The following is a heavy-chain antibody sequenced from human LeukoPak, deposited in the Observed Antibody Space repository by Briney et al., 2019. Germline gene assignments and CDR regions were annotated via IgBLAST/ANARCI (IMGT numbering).Heavy chain of an antibody. V-gene: IGHV3-23*01. CDR2: ISGSGGST. D-gene: IGHD2-15*01. Sequence: PGGSLRLSCAASGFTFSSYAMSWVRQAPGKGLEWVSAISGSGGSTYYADSVKGRFAISRDNSKNTLYLQMNSLRAEDTAVYYCAKLNGVVVVAATPSYWGQGTLVTVSS. CDR1: GFTFSSYA. J-gene: IGHJ4*02. CDR3: AKLNGVVVVAATPSY.